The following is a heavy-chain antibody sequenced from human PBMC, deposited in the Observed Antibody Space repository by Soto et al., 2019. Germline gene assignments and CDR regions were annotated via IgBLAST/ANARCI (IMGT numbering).Heavy chain of an antibody. Sequence: QVHLVQSGAEVKNPGSSVKVSCTASGYIFSSYGITWVRQAPGQGLEWMGWISADSGDTNYAQKFQGRVTLTTDTSASTADMGLRTLISEDKAVYYCGRGPSFIDTTGPWFDPWGQGTLVTVSS. V-gene: IGHV1-18*01. CDR3: GRGPSFIDTTGPWFDP. CDR2: ISADSGDT. CDR1: GYIFSSYG. D-gene: IGHD3-16*02. J-gene: IGHJ5*02.